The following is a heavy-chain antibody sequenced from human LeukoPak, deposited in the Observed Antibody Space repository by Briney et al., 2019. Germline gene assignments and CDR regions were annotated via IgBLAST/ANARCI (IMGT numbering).Heavy chain of an antibody. CDR2: ISGSGGST. Sequence: GGSLRLSCAATGFTFSSYAMSWVRQAPGKGLEWVSAISGSGGSTYYADSVKGRFTISRDNTKNTLYLQMNSLRAEDTAVYYCAKGYSGYDFSFDYWGQGTLVTVSS. CDR1: GFTFSSYA. V-gene: IGHV3-23*01. D-gene: IGHD5-12*01. J-gene: IGHJ4*02. CDR3: AKGYSGYDFSFDY.